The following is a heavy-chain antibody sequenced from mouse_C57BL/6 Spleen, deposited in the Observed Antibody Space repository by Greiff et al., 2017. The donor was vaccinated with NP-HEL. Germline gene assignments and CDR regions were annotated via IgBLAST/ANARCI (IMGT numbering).Heavy chain of an antibody. D-gene: IGHD3-2*02. V-gene: IGHV1-19*01. CDR3: AQTAKALFDY. CDR1: GYTFTDYY. CDR2: INPYNGGT. Sequence: EVQLQQSGPVLVKPGASVKMSCKASGYTFTDYYMNWVKQSPGKSLEWIGVINPYNGGTSYNQKFKGKATLTVDKSSSTAYMELNSLTSDDSAVYYCAQTAKALFDYWGKGTTLTVSS. J-gene: IGHJ2*01.